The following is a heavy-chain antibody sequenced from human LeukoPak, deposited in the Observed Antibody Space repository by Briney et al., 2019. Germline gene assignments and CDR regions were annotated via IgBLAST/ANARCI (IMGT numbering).Heavy chain of an antibody. J-gene: IGHJ1*01. V-gene: IGHV1-69*01. Sequence: GSSVKVSCKASGGTFISYAISWVRQAPGQGLEWMGGIIPIFGTANYAQKFQGRATITADESTSTAYMELSSLRSEDTAVYYCARGRWDVVVPAARIEYFQHWGQGTLVTVSS. CDR1: GGTFISYA. D-gene: IGHD2-2*01. CDR3: ARGRWDVVVPAARIEYFQH. CDR2: IIPIFGTA.